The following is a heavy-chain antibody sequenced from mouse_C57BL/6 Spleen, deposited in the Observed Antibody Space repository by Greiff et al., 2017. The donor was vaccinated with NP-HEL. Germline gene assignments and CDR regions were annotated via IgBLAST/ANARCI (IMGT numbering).Heavy chain of an antibody. J-gene: IGHJ2*01. V-gene: IGHV5-9*01. Sequence: DVKLVESGGGLVKPGGSLKLSCAASGFTFSSYTMSWVRQTPEKRLEWVATISGGGGNTYYPDSVKGRFTISRDNAKNTLYLQMSSLRSEDTALYYCARTPGNSYFDYWGQGTTLTVSS. CDR3: ARTPGNSYFDY. CDR1: GFTFSSYT. CDR2: ISGGGGNT. D-gene: IGHD2-1*01.